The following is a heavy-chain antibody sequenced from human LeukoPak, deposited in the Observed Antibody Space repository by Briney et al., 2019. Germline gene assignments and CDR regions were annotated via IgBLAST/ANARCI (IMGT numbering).Heavy chain of an antibody. Sequence: GGSLRLSCSASGFTFSSYAMHWVRQAPGKGLEYVSAISSNGGSTYYADSVKGRFTISRDNSKNTLYPQMSSLRAEDTAVYYCAKISCPPQYYYYYYGIDVWGKGTTVTVSS. CDR3: AKISCPPQYYYYYYGIDV. CDR1: GFTFSSYA. V-gene: IGHV3-64D*06. CDR2: ISSNGGST. J-gene: IGHJ6*04.